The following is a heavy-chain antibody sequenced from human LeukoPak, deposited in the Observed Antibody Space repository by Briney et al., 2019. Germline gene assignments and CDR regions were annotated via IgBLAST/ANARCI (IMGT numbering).Heavy chain of an antibody. Sequence: GGSLRLSCAASGFTVSSNYMSWVRQAPGKGLEWVSVIYSGGSTYYADSVKGRFTISRDNSKNTLYLQMNSLRAEDTAVYYCARGRAAAGNNWFDPWGQGTLVTVPS. CDR2: IYSGGST. CDR1: GFTVSSNY. D-gene: IGHD6-13*01. CDR3: ARGRAAAGNNWFDP. V-gene: IGHV3-66*02. J-gene: IGHJ5*02.